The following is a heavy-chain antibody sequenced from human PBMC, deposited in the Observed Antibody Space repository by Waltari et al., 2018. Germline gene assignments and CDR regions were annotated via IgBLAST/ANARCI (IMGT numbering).Heavy chain of an antibody. V-gene: IGHV3-30*03. CDR3: AAGPTIDY. CDR2: ISYGVEEK. CDR1: GLDFSVYG. J-gene: IGHJ4*02. Sequence: QVDLVESGGGVVQPGMSLRLSRAASGLDFSVYGMHWVRQAPGKGLEWVAFISYGVEEKFYADSVKGRFIISRDNSKNTLYLQTNSLRPEDTAVYYCAAGPTIDYWGQGRLVTVSA. D-gene: IGHD1-1*01.